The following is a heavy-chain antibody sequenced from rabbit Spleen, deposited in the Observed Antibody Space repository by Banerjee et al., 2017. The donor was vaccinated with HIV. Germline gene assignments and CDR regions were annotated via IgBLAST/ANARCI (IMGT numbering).Heavy chain of an antibody. Sequence: QSLEESGGDLVKPGASLTLTCTASGFSFSSMYYMCWVRQAPGKGLECVACIYAGSSDSTWYASWAKGRFPISKTSSTTVTLQMTSLTAADTATYFCARGAATMTMVITGYYLSLWGPGTLVTVS. CDR2: IYAGSSDST. CDR3: ARGAATMTMVITGYYLSL. CDR1: GFSFSSMYY. D-gene: IGHD2-1*01. V-gene: IGHV1S40*01. J-gene: IGHJ4*01.